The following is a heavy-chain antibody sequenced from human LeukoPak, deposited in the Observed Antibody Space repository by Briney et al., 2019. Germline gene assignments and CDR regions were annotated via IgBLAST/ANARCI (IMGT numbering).Heavy chain of an antibody. D-gene: IGHD3-22*01. J-gene: IGHJ6*02. CDR3: AKRVYDSSGYYYYYYGMDV. CDR2: ISYDGSNK. Sequence: PGGSLRLSCAAFGFTFSSYAMHWVRQAPGKGLEWVAVISYDGSNKYYADSVKGRFTISRDNSKNTLYLQMNSLRAEDTAVYYCAKRVYDSSGYYYYYYGMDVWGQGTTVTVSS. V-gene: IGHV3-30-3*02. CDR1: GFTFSSYA.